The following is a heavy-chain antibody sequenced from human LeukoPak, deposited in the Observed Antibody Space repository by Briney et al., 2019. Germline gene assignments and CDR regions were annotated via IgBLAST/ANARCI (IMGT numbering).Heavy chain of an antibody. CDR3: AKSRGGTIDY. CDR1: GFTFSSYG. Sequence: GRSLRLSCAASGFTFSSYGMRWVRQAPGKGLEWVAVISYDGSNKYYADSVKGRFTISRDNSKNTLFLQMNSLRAEDTAVYYCAKSRGGTIDYWGQGTLVTVSS. V-gene: IGHV3-30*18. D-gene: IGHD2-15*01. CDR2: ISYDGSNK. J-gene: IGHJ4*02.